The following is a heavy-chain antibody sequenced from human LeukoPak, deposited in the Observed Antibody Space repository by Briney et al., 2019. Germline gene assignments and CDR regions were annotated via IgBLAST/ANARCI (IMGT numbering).Heavy chain of an antibody. CDR3: ARDRRLVVVPAAPYYYYGMDV. J-gene: IGHJ6*02. CDR2: ISAYNGNT. CDR1: GYTFTSYG. D-gene: IGHD2-2*01. V-gene: IGHV1-18*01. Sequence: ASVKVSCKASGYTFTSYGISWVRQAPGQGLKWMGWISAYNGNTNYAQKFQGRVTMTRDTSTSTVYMELSSLRSEDTAVYYCARDRRLVVVPAAPYYYYGMDVWGQGTTVTVSS.